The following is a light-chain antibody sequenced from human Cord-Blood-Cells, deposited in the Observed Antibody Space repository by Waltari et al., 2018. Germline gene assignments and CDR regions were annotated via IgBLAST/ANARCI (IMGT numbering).Light chain of an antibody. Sequence: DIVMTQSPDSLAVSLGERATINCKSSQSVLYSSNNKNYLAWYQQKPGQPPKLLIYWVSTRRSGVADRFSGSGSGTDFALAISSLQADDVAVYYCQQYYSTPLTFGQGTRLEIK. J-gene: IGKJ5*01. V-gene: IGKV4-1*01. CDR1: QSVLYSSNNKNY. CDR3: QQYYSTPLT. CDR2: WVS.